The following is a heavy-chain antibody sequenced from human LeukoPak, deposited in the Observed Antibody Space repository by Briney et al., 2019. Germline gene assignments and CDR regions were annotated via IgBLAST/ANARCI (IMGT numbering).Heavy chain of an antibody. CDR3: ARSLHLYYDILTGGY. D-gene: IGHD3-9*01. V-gene: IGHV3-30-3*01. CDR1: GFTFSSYA. CDR2: ISYDGSNK. Sequence: GGSLRLSCAASGFTFSSYAMHWVRQAPGKGLEWVAFISYDGSNKYYADSVKGRFTISRDNSKNTLYLQMNSLRAEDTAVYYCARSLHLYYDILTGGYWGQGTLVTVSS. J-gene: IGHJ4*02.